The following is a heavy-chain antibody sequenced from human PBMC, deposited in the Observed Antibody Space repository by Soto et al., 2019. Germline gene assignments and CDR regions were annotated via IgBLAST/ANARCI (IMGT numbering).Heavy chain of an antibody. V-gene: IGHV4-31*03. J-gene: IGHJ6*02. CDR3: ARDRSPYDYVWGDIIMDV. D-gene: IGHD3-16*01. CDR1: GGSISSGGYY. CDR2: IYYSGST. Sequence: SETLSLTCTVSGGSISSGGYYWSWIRQHPGKGLEWIGYIYYSGSTYYNPSLKSRVTISVDTSKNQFSLKLSSVTAADTAMYYCARDRSPYDYVWGDIIMDVWGQGTTVTVS.